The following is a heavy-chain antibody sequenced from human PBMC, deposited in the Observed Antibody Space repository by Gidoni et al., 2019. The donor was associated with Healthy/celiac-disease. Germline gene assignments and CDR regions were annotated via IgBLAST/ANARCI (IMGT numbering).Heavy chain of an antibody. D-gene: IGHD6-13*01. CDR3: ASGSSWQAYFDY. Sequence: EVQRVASGGGLVKPGGSLRLSCAASGLPFSSYSMNWVRQAPGKGLEWVSSISSSSSYIYYADSVKGRFTISRDNAKNSLYLQMNSLRAEDTAVYYCASGSSWQAYFDYWGQGTLVTVSS. V-gene: IGHV3-21*01. CDR1: GLPFSSYS. CDR2: ISSSSSYI. J-gene: IGHJ4*02.